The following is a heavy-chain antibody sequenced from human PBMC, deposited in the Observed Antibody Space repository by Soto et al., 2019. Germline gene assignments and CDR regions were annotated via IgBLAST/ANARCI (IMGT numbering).Heavy chain of an antibody. CDR1: GGSISSYY. CDR3: ARGGGMVRGVIEWFDP. Sequence: PSETLSLTCTVSGGSISSYYWSWIRQPPGKGLEWIGYIYYSGSTNYNPSLKSRVTISVDTSKNQFSLKLSSVTAADTALYYCARGGGMVRGVIEWFDPWGQGTLVTVSS. D-gene: IGHD3-10*01. J-gene: IGHJ5*02. V-gene: IGHV4-59*08. CDR2: IYYSGST.